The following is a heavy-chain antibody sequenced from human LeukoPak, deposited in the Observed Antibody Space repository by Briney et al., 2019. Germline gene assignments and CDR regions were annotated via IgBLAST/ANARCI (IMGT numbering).Heavy chain of an antibody. CDR2: ISSSSSTI. V-gene: IGHV3-48*01. D-gene: IGHD3-10*01. Sequence: GGSLSLSCVASGFTFSSYNMNWVRQAPGKGREWVSCISSSSSTIYYADSVKGRFTISRDNAKNSLYLQMNSLRAEDTAVYYCAREPYGSGSYNFDYWGQGTLVTVSS. CDR1: GFTFSSYN. CDR3: AREPYGSGSYNFDY. J-gene: IGHJ4*02.